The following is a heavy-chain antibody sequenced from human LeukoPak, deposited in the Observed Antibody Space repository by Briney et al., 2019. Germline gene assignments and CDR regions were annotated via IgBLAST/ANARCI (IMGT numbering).Heavy chain of an antibody. CDR1: GFTFSSYA. D-gene: IGHD2-21*02. V-gene: IGHV3-30-3*01. Sequence: GGSLRLSCAASGFTFSSYAMSWVRQAPGKGLEWVAVISYDGSNKYYADSVKGRFTISRDNSKNTLYLQMNSLRAEDTAVYYCARDPAYCGGDCYLYYYYYYGMDVWGQGTTVTVSS. J-gene: IGHJ6*02. CDR3: ARDPAYCGGDCYLYYYYYYGMDV. CDR2: ISYDGSNK.